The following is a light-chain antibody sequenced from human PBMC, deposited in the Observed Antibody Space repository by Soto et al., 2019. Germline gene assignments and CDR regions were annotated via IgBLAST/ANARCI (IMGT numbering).Light chain of an antibody. J-gene: IGKJ2*01. CDR1: QSVSSSY. Sequence: EIVLTQSPGTLSLSPGERATLSCRASQSVSSSYLAWYQQKPGQAPRLLIYGASSRATGIPDRFSCSGSGTDFTLTISRLEPEDFAVYYCQQYGSSPYTFCQGTKLEIK. CDR3: QQYGSSPYT. V-gene: IGKV3-20*01. CDR2: GAS.